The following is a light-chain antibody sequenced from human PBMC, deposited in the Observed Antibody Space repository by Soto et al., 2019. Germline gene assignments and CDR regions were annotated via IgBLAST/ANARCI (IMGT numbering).Light chain of an antibody. CDR2: DAS. V-gene: IGKV3D-15*01. CDR3: QQYNNWPPWT. J-gene: IGKJ1*01. CDR1: QSVSSD. Sequence: EIVMTQSPATLSVSPGERATLSCRASQSVSSDLAWYHQKPGQAPRLLIYDASNRATGIPARFSGSGSGTEFTLAISSLQSEDFAVYYCQQYNNWPPWTFGQGTKVDIK.